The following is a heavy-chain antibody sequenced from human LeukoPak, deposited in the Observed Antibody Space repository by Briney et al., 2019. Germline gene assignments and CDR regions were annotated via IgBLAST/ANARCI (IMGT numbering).Heavy chain of an antibody. CDR1: GGSISSGGYY. CDR2: IYYSGST. CDR3: AAGLDDAFDI. Sequence: SETLSLTCTVSGGSISSGGYYWSWIRQHPGKGLEWIGYIYYSGSTYYNPSLKSRVTISVDTSKNQFSLKLSPVTAADTAVYYCAAGLDDAFDIWGQGTMVTVSS. V-gene: IGHV4-31*03. J-gene: IGHJ3*02.